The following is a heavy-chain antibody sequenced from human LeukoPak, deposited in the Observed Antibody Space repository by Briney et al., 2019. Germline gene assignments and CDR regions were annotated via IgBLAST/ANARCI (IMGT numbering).Heavy chain of an antibody. J-gene: IGHJ4*02. V-gene: IGHV3-23*01. CDR1: GFTFSSYA. Sequence: GGSLRLSCAASGFTFSSYAMSWVRQAPGKGLEWVSAISGSGGSTYYADSVKGRFTISRDNSKNTLYLQMNSLRAEDTAVYYCAKGNRIAVASLWLDYWGQGTLVTVSS. CDR3: AKGNRIAVASLWLDY. CDR2: ISGSGGST. D-gene: IGHD6-19*01.